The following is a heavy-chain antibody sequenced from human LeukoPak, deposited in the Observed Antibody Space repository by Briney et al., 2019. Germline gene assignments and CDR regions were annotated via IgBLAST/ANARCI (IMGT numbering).Heavy chain of an antibody. CDR1: GGSISSGDYY. CDR2: IYYSGST. CDR3: AREGGDYYDSRFRVFDY. D-gene: IGHD3-22*01. V-gene: IGHV4-30-4*01. J-gene: IGHJ4*02. Sequence: SQTLSLTYTVSGGSISSGDYYWSWIRQPPGKGLEWIGYIYYSGSTYYNPSLKSRVTISVDTSKNQFSLKLSSVTAADTAVYYCAREGGDYYDSRFRVFDYWGQGTLVTVSS.